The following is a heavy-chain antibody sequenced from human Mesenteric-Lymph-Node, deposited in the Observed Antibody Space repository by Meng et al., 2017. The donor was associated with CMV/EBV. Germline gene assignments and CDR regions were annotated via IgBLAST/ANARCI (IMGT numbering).Heavy chain of an antibody. CDR2: IYYSGST. V-gene: IGHV4-39*01. D-gene: IGHD6-6*01. J-gene: IGHJ5*02. CDR1: GGSISSSSYY. CDR3: ARHRASVGIAARPSWFDP. Sequence: SETLSLTCTVSGGSISSSSYYWGWIRQPPGKGLEWIGSIYYSGSTYYNPSLKSRVTISVDTSKNQFSLKLSSVTAADTAVYYCARHRASVGIAARPSWFDPWGQGTLVTVSS.